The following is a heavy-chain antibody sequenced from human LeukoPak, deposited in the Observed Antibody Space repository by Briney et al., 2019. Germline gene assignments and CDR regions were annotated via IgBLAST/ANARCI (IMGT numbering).Heavy chain of an antibody. V-gene: IGHV4-39*01. CDR3: ARRQRLEPFDY. CDR1: GGSISSSSFY. D-gene: IGHD1-1*01. CDR2: IYYSGST. Sequence: PSETLSLTCTVSGGSISSSSFYWGWIRQPPGKGLEWIGSIYYSGSTYYNPSLKGRVTISVDTSKNQFSLKLSSVTAADTAVYYCARRQRLEPFDYWGQGTLVTVSS. J-gene: IGHJ4*02.